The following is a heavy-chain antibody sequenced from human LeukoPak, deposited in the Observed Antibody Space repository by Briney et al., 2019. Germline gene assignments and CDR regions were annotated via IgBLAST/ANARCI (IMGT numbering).Heavy chain of an antibody. CDR2: ITTSSTYT. CDR1: GFSFSSYN. Sequence: PGGSLRLSCEASGFSFSSYNMDWVRQTPGKGLEWISSITTSSTYTFYADSVKGRFTISRDNARSSLYLQMNSLRVEDTAVYYCARDPYSGTYGNTYYYYMDVWGKGTTVTISS. V-gene: IGHV3-21*01. CDR3: ARDPYSGTYGNTYYYYMDV. J-gene: IGHJ6*03. D-gene: IGHD1-26*01.